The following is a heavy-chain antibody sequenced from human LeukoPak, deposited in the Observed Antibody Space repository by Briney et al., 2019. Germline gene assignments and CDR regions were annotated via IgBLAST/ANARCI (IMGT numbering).Heavy chain of an antibody. CDR3: ARGNFGYSYGYFDY. D-gene: IGHD5-18*01. CDR2: INHSGST. J-gene: IGHJ4*02. V-gene: IGHV4-34*01. CDR1: GGSFSGHY. Sequence: SETLSLTCAVYGGSFSGHYWSWIRQPPGKGLEWIGEINHSGSTNYNPSLKSRVTISVDTSKNQFSLKLSSVTAADTAVYYCARGNFGYSYGYFDYWGQGTLVTVSS.